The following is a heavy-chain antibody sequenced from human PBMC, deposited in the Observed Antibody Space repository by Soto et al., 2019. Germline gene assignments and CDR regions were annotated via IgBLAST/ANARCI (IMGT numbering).Heavy chain of an antibody. CDR1: GGSISSSNW. J-gene: IGHJ2*01. D-gene: IGHD3-22*01. V-gene: IGHV4-4*02. CDR3: ARDQADYYDSSGTPGGSYDL. CDR2: IYHSGST. Sequence: QVQLQESGPGLVKPSGTLSLTCAVSGGSISSSNWWSWVRQPPGKGLEWIGEIYHSGSTNYNPSLKSRVTISVDKSKNQFSLKLSSVTAADTAVYYCARDQADYYDSSGTPGGSYDLWGRGTLVTVSS.